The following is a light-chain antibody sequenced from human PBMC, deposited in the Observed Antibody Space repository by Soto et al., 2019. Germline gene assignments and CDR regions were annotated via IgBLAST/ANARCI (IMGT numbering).Light chain of an antibody. J-gene: IGKJ1*01. CDR2: GAS. V-gene: IGKV3-15*01. CDR3: QHTLKWPPT. Sequence: EIVMTQSPATLSVSPGERATLSCRASQSVSSNLAWYQQKADQAPRILIYGASARDAGIPARFSGSGSATEFTLTISRLQSEDFALYYCQHTLKWPPTFGQGTKVDIK. CDR1: QSVSSN.